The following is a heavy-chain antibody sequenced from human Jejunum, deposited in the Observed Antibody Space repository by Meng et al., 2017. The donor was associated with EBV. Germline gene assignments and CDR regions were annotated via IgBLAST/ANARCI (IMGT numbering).Heavy chain of an antibody. Sequence: VQLVGVGGGVVHAGRYLLMSCAASGFTFSGYAMHWVRQAPGKGLEWVAVISDDGSNKYYVDSVKGRFTISRDNSENSLYLQMNTLRAEDTAVYYCAKDEGYSGSYWADHWGQGTLVTVSS. CDR1: GFTFSGYA. J-gene: IGHJ4*02. CDR2: ISDDGSNK. V-gene: IGHV3-30*18. D-gene: IGHD1-26*01. CDR3: AKDEGYSGSYWADH.